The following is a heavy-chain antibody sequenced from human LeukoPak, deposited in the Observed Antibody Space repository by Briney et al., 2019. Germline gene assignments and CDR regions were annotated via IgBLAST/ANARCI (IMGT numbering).Heavy chain of an antibody. D-gene: IGHD2-15*01. V-gene: IGHV3-23*01. Sequence: GGSLTPSCTVSGFTVSSNSMSWVRQAPGKGLEWVSGISVSGGRTYYADFVKGRFTICRDNSKNTLFLKMNGMRVEDTAVYYCAKLAGVVGDYWGQGPLVTVSS. J-gene: IGHJ4*02. CDR1: GFTVSSNS. CDR2: ISVSGGRT. CDR3: AKLAGVVGDY.